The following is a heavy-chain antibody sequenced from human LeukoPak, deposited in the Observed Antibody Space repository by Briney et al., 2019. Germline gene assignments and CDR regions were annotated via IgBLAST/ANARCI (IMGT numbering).Heavy chain of an antibody. V-gene: IGHV4-59*08. CDR2: IYYSGST. CDR3: ARHMPWELPPGAYDY. J-gene: IGHJ4*02. CDR1: GGSISSYY. Sequence: SETLSLTCTVSGGSISSYYWSWIRQPPGKGLEWIGYIYYSGSTNYNPSLKSRVTISVDTSKNQFSLKLSSVTAADTAVYYCARHMPWELPPGAYDYWGQGSLVTVSS. D-gene: IGHD1-26*01.